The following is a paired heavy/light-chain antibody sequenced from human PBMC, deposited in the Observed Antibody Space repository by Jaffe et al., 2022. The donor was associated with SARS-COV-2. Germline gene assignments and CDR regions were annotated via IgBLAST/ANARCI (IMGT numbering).Light chain of an antibody. CDR2: AAS. CDR1: QSISTY. Sequence: DIQMTQSPSSLSASVGDRVTITCRASQSISTYLNWYQQQPGKAPNLLIYAASTLQSGVPSRFSGSGSGTDFALTISSLQPEDFASYYCQQSYTTPRTFGQGTKLEIK. CDR3: QQSYTTPRT. V-gene: IGKV1-39*01. J-gene: IGKJ2*01.
Heavy chain of an antibody. CDR1: GGSFSGYY. D-gene: IGHD6-6*01. Sequence: QVQLQQWGAGLLKPSETLSLTCAVYGGSFSGYYWSWIRQPPGKGLEWIGEISHRGTPNYSPSLKSRVTISLDTSQNQFSLKLSSVTAADTAVYYCARGPTPSIAARRWFDPWGQGTLVTVSS. V-gene: IGHV4-34*02. J-gene: IGHJ5*02. CDR2: ISHRGTP. CDR3: ARGPTPSIAARRWFDP.